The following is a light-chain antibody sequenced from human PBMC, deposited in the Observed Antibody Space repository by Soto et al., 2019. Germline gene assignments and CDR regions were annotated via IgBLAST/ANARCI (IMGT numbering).Light chain of an antibody. CDR1: QSVNY. V-gene: IGKV3-20*01. Sequence: EIVLTQSPGTLSLSPGERDTLSCTASQSVNYVAWYQQKAGQGPRLLIYGASNRATGIPDRFSASGSGTDFPLTISRLEPEDSAVYYCQQYGRSPPRTFGHGTKLEIK. CDR3: QQYGRSPPRT. CDR2: GAS. J-gene: IGKJ2*01.